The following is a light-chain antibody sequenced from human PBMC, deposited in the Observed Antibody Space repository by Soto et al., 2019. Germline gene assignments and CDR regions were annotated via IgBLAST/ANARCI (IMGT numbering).Light chain of an antibody. CDR2: KAS. CDR3: QQYNSYST. J-gene: IGKJ2*01. V-gene: IGKV1-5*03. Sequence: DIQMTQSPSTLSASVGDRITITSRPSQGISNLLAWYQQKPGKAPKLLIYKASTLESGVPSRFSGSGSGTEFTLTISGLQPDDFATYYCQQYNSYSTFGQGTKLEMK. CDR1: QGISNL.